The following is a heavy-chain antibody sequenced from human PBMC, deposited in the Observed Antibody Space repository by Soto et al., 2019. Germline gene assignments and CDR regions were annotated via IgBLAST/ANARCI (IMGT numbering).Heavy chain of an antibody. J-gene: IGHJ4*02. CDR2: IAHDGHT. CDR3: VGGRDYDY. CDR1: SGSITTSVL. V-gene: IGHV4-4*02. D-gene: IGHD1-26*01. Sequence: SETLSLTCDVSSGSITTSVLWTWVRQFPGKGLEWIGEIAHDGHTNYNPSLSGRVTMSVDLSNSQFSLNVASVTAADTAVYFCVGGRDYDYWGQGTLVTVSS.